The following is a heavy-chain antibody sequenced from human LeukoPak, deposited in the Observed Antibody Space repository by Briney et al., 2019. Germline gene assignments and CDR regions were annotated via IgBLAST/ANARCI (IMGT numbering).Heavy chain of an antibody. CDR2: IRYDGSNK. CDR3: AKVVDSSGWEHSDY. Sequence: GGSLSLPCAVSRFPYNSYDVQCVRDAPGKGLVGVAFIRYDGSNKYYAGSVKGRFTISRDTYKNALYLQLNSLRAEDTAVYYRAKVVDSSGWEHSDYWGQGTLVTVSS. CDR1: RFPYNSYD. D-gene: IGHD6-19*01. J-gene: IGHJ4*02. V-gene: IGHV3-30*02.